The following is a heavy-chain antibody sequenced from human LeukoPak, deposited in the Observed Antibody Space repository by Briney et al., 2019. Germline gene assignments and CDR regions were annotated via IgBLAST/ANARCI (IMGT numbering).Heavy chain of an antibody. CDR1: GYTFTGSY. D-gene: IGHD6-19*01. J-gene: IGHJ4*02. CDR3: ARQYSSGWCYDY. V-gene: IGHV1-2*02. CDR2: INPNSGGT. Sequence: ASVKVSCKASGYTFTGSYLHWVRQAPGQGLEWMGWINPNSGGTNYAQKFQGRVTMTRDTSISTAYMELSRLTSDDTAVYYCARQYSSGWCYDYRGQGTLVTVSS.